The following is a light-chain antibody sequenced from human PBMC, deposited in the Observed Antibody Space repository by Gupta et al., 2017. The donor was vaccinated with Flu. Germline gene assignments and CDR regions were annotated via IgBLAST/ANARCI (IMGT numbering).Light chain of an antibody. J-gene: IGLJ2*01. V-gene: IGLV2-23*02. CDR3: CAFGGSSTFV. Sequence: SSTSSCTATNTDVDKYKLISWDQHHPDKAPNLLIYEDDKRPSGVSIRFSGSKYGSTASLTISGRQDEDEADYHCCAFGGSSTFVFGGGTKVTVL. CDR2: EDD. CDR1: NTDVDKYKL.